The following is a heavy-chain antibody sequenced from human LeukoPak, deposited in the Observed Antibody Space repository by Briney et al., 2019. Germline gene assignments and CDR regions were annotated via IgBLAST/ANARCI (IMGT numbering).Heavy chain of an antibody. Sequence: PLETLSLTCTVSGGSISGYYWSWIRQPPGKGLEWIGYIYDSGNTKYNPSLKSRVTISIDTSKNQFSLKLSSVTAADTAVYYCAKGEGDYWGQGTLVTVSS. V-gene: IGHV4-59*13. CDR2: IYDSGNT. CDR3: AKGEGDY. CDR1: GGSISGYY. J-gene: IGHJ4*02.